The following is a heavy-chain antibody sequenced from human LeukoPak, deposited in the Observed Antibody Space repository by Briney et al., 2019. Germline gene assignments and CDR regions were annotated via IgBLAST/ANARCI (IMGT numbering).Heavy chain of an antibody. D-gene: IGHD4-23*01. Sequence: SETLSLTCTVSGGSISSYYWSWIRQPAGKGLEWIGRIYTSGSTNYNPSLKSRVTMSVDTSKNRFSLNLSSVRAADTAVYYCARDAGNPVDYWGQAILVTVSS. V-gene: IGHV4-4*07. J-gene: IGHJ4*02. CDR3: ARDAGNPVDY. CDR1: GGSISSYY. CDR2: IYTSGST.